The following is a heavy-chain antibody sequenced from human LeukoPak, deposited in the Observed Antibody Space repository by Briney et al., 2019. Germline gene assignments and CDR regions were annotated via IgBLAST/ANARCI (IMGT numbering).Heavy chain of an antibody. CDR2: ISAYNGNT. V-gene: IGHV1-18*01. CDR3: ARGGGYYNIPTLLIA. J-gene: IGHJ5*02. D-gene: IGHD3-22*01. Sequence: ASVKVSCKASGYTFTSYGISWVRQAPGQGLEWMGWISAYNGNTNYAQKLQGRVTMTTDTSTSTAYMEPRSLRSDDTAVYYCARGGGYYNIPTLLIAWGQGTLVTVSS. CDR1: GYTFTSYG.